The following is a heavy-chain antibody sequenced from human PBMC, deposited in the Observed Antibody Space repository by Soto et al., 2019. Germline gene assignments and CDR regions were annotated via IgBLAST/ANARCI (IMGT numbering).Heavy chain of an antibody. D-gene: IGHD6-13*01. CDR3: ARGITGDSSSWPITPDYYYGMDV. CDR2: INAGNGNT. J-gene: IGHJ6*02. Sequence: GASVKVSCKASGYTFTSYAMHWVRQAPGQRQEWMGWINAGNGNTKYSQKFQGRVTITRDTSASTAYMELSSLRSEDTAAYYCARGITGDSSSWPITPDYYYGMDVWGQGTTVTVSS. CDR1: GYTFTSYA. V-gene: IGHV1-3*01.